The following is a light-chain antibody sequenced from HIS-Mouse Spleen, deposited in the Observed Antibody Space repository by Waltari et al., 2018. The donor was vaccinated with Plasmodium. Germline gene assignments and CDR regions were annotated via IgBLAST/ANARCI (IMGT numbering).Light chain of an antibody. CDR2: EDS. CDR3: YSTDSSGNHRV. V-gene: IGLV3-10*01. CDR1: ALPKKY. Sequence: SYELTQPPSVSVSPGQTARITCSGDALPKKYAYWYQQKSGQAPVLVNYEDSKRPSGIPERFSGYSSGKMATLTISGAQVEDEADYYCYSTDSSGNHRVFGGGTKLTVL. J-gene: IGLJ3*02.